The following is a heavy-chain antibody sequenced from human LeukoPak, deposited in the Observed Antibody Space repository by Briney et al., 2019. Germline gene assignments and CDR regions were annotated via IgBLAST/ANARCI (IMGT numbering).Heavy chain of an antibody. J-gene: IGHJ4*02. Sequence: ASVKVSCKASGYTFTSFGIGWVRQAPGQGLEWMGWINPNSGGTNYAQKFQGRVTMTRDTSISTAYMELSRLRSDDTAVYYCARDQGANPPHYWGQGTLVTVSS. D-gene: IGHD1-14*01. CDR3: ARDQGANPPHY. CDR1: GYTFTSFG. CDR2: INPNSGGT. V-gene: IGHV1-2*02.